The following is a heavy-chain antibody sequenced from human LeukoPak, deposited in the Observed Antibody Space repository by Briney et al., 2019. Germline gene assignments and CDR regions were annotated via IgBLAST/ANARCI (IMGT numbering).Heavy chain of an antibody. D-gene: IGHD3-22*01. CDR2: IYHSGST. CDR3: ARVGFYDSSGYLHYYFDY. V-gene: IGHV4-4*02. Sequence: SETLSLTCAVSGGSISSSNWWSWVRQPPGKGLEWIGEIYHSGSTNYNPSLKSRVTISVDKSKNQFSLQLNSVTPEDTAVYYCARVGFYDSSGYLHYYFDYWGQGTLVTVSS. CDR1: GGSISSSNW. J-gene: IGHJ4*02.